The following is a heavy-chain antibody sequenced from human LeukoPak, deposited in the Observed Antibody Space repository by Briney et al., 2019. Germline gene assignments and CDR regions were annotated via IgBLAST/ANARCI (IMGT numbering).Heavy chain of an antibody. CDR1: GYTFTGYY. Sequence: ASVKVSCKASGYTFTGYYMHWVRQAPGQGLEWMGWINPNSGGTNYAQKFQGRVTMTTETSTNTAYMELRSLRSDDTAMYYCARGGFTMIRGALDYWGQGTLVTVSS. D-gene: IGHD3-10*01. J-gene: IGHJ4*02. CDR2: INPNSGGT. V-gene: IGHV1-2*02. CDR3: ARGGFTMIRGALDY.